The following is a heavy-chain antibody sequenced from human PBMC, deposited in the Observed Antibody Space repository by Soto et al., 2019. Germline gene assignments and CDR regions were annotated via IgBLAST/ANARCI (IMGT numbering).Heavy chain of an antibody. CDR2: MNPNSGNT. CDR1: GYTFTSYD. CDR3: AKDQHPTYYDYIWGSNQAPFDY. Sequence: ASVKVSCKASGYTFTSYDINWVRQATGQGLEWMGWMNPNSGNTGYAQKFQGRVTMTRNTSISTAYMELSSLRSEDTAVYYCAKDQHPTYYDYIWGSNQAPFDYWGQGTLVTVSS. D-gene: IGHD3-16*01. J-gene: IGHJ4*02. V-gene: IGHV1-8*01.